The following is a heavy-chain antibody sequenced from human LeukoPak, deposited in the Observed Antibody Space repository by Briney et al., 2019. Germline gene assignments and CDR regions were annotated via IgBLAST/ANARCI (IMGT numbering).Heavy chain of an antibody. V-gene: IGHV3-7*01. D-gene: IGHD5-12*01. CDR1: GFAFSTYW. J-gene: IGHJ3*02. CDR2: IKQDGSEK. Sequence: PGGSLRLSCAASGFAFSTYWMNWIRQAPGKGLESVANIKQDGSEKYYLDSVKGRFTISRDNAKNSLYLQMSSLRAEDTAVYYCAKPITITGATDGFDIWGQGAKVTVSS. CDR3: AKPITITGATDGFDI.